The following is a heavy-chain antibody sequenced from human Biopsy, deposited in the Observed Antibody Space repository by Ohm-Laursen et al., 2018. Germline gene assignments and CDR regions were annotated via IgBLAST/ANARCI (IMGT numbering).Heavy chain of an antibody. CDR2: ISWHSVGI. CDR1: GFILVDYV. CDR3: AKIHCSGGSCYPNAFDM. J-gene: IGHJ3*02. D-gene: IGHD2-15*01. Sequence: CLSLSCSPSGFILVDYVMYWVGPAPGKALAWVSGISWHSVGIGYADSVKGRFTISRDNAKNFLYLEMNNLRPEDTALYYCAKIHCSGGSCYPNAFDMWGHGTRVTVS. V-gene: IGHV3-9*01.